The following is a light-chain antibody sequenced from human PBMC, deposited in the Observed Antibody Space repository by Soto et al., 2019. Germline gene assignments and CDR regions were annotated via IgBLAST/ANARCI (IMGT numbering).Light chain of an antibody. CDR1: QSIGSW. V-gene: IGKV1-5*03. Sequence: DIQMTQSPSTLSASVGDRVTITCRASQSIGSWLAWYQQKPGKAPKLLLYKASSLESGVPSRFGGSGSGTEFILTISSLHPDDFATYYCQQYNTYSSFGQGTKVEIK. J-gene: IGKJ1*01. CDR2: KAS. CDR3: QQYNTYSS.